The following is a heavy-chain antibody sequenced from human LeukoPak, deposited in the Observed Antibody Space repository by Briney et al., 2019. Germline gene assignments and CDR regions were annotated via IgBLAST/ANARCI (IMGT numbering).Heavy chain of an antibody. CDR2: ISSNGGST. V-gene: IGHV3-64*01. CDR1: GFTFSSYA. D-gene: IGHD3-22*01. Sequence: GGSLRLSCAASGFTFSSYAMHRVRQAPGKGLEYVSAISSNGGSTYYANSVKGRFTISRDNSKNTLYLQMGSLRAEDMAVYCCARDHHYYDSSGYPKAPDYWGQGTLVTVSS. CDR3: ARDHHYYDSSGYPKAPDY. J-gene: IGHJ4*02.